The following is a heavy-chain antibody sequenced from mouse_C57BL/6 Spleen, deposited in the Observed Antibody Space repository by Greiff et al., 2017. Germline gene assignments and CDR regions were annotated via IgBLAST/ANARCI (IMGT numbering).Heavy chain of an antibody. V-gene: IGHV1-47*01. CDR2: FHPYNDDT. J-gene: IGHJ1*03. Sequence: QVQLKQSGAELVKPGASVKMSCKASGYTFTTYPIEWMKQTHGKSLEWIGNFHPYNDDTKYNDTFKGKATLTVEKSSSTVYLELSRLTSDDSAVYDCARGGGGSDLYWYFEVWGTGTTVTVSS. CDR1: GYTFTTYP. D-gene: IGHD1-1*02. CDR3: ARGGGGSDLYWYFEV.